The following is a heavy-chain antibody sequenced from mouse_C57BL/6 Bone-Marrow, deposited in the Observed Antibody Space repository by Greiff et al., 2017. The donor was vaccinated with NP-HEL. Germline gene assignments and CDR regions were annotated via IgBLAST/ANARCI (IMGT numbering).Heavy chain of an antibody. Sequence: EVQLQQSGAELVRPGASVKLSCTASGFNIKDDYMHWVKQRPEQGLEWIGWIDPENGDTEYASKFQGKATITADTSSNTAYLQLSSLTSEDTAVYYCTTPSTVVVTRYFDVWGTGTTVTVSS. CDR3: TTPSTVVVTRYFDV. D-gene: IGHD1-1*01. J-gene: IGHJ1*03. CDR1: GFNIKDDY. CDR2: IDPENGDT. V-gene: IGHV14-4*01.